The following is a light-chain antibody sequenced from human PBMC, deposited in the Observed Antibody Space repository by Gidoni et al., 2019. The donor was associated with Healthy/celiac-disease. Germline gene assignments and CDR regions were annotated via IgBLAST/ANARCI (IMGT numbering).Light chain of an antibody. CDR1: SSYVGGYNY. V-gene: IGLV2-14*01. CDR3: SSYTSSSTDV. J-gene: IGLJ1*01. CDR2: EVS. Sequence: QSALTQPAPVSGSPGQSIPISCTGTSSYVGGYNYVSWYQQHPDKAPKLMIYEVSNRPSGVSNRFSGSKSGNTASLTISGLQAEDEADYYCSSYTSSSTDVFGTGTKVTVL.